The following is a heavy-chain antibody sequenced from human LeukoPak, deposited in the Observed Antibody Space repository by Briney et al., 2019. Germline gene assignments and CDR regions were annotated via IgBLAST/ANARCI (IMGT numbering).Heavy chain of an antibody. J-gene: IGHJ4*02. CDR3: ARDRDGDYYDGYYFDY. CDR2: IYYSGST. V-gene: IGHV4-39*02. D-gene: IGHD3-22*01. Sequence: KPSETLSLTCTVSGGSISSSSYYWGWIRQPPGKGLEWIGSIYYSGSTYYNPSLKSRVTISVDTSKNQFSLKLSSVTAADTAVYYCARDRDGDYYDGYYFDYWGQGTLVTVSS. CDR1: GGSISSSSYY.